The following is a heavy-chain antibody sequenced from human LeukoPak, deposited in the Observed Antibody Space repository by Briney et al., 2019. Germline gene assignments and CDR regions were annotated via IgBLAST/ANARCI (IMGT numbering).Heavy chain of an antibody. CDR2: ISYDGSNK. D-gene: IGHD4-17*01. CDR3: ARNQPDDYGDYDGWFDP. J-gene: IGHJ5*02. Sequence: AGGSLRLSCAASGFTFSSYAMQWVRQAPGKGLEGVAVISYDGSNKYYADSVKGRFTISRDNSKNTLYLQMTSLRAEDTAVYYCARNQPDDYGDYDGWFDPWGQGTLVTVAS. CDR1: GFTFSSYA. V-gene: IGHV3-30-3*01.